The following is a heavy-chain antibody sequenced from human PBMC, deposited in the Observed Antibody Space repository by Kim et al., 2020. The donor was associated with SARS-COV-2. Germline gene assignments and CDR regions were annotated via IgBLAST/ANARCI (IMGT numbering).Heavy chain of an antibody. V-gene: IGHV4-39*01. J-gene: IGHJ4*02. CDR1: GGSISSSSYY. CDR3: ASGDIVVVVAATHPVGSFDY. CDR2: IYYSGST. D-gene: IGHD2-15*01. Sequence: SETLSLTCTVSGGSISSSSYYWGWIRQPPGKGLEWIGSIYYSGSTYYNPSLKSRVTISVDTSKNQFSLKLSPVTAADTAVYYCASGDIVVVVAATHPVGSFDYWGQGTLVTVSS.